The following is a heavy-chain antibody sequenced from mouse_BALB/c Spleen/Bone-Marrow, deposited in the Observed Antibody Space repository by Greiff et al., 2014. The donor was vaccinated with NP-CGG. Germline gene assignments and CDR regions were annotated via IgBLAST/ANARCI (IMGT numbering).Heavy chain of an antibody. Sequence: QVQLKQSGAELVRPGASVKLSCKASGYTFTSYWINWVKQRPGQGLEWIGNIFSSETYTNYNQKFKDKATLTVDKSSSTAYMQLSSPTSEDSAVYYCTRDNWDYWGQGTTLTVSS. CDR3: TRDNWDY. V-gene: IGHV1-69*02. J-gene: IGHJ2*01. CDR1: GYTFTSYW. CDR2: IFSSETYT. D-gene: IGHD4-1*01.